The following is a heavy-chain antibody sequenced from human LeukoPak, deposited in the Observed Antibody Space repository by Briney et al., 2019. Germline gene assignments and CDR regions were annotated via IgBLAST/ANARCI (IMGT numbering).Heavy chain of an antibody. CDR1: GFTFSDYY. J-gene: IGHJ4*02. CDR3: ARPSGYDILTGYPSNY. Sequence: GGSLRLSCAASGFTFSDYYMSWIRQAPGKGLEWVSYISSSGSTIYYADSVKGRFTISRDNAKNSLHLQMNSLRAEDTAVYYCARPSGYDILTGYPSNYWGQGTLVTVSS. V-gene: IGHV3-11*01. CDR2: ISSSGSTI. D-gene: IGHD3-9*01.